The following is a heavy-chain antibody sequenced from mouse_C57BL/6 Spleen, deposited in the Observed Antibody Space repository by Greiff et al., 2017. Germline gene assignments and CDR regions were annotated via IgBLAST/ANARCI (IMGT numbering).Heavy chain of an antibody. V-gene: IGHV14-2*01. CDR1: GFNINDYY. CDR3: ASCNTVPWFAY. D-gene: IGHD1-1*01. CDR2: IDPEAGET. J-gene: IGHJ3*01. Sequence: EVQLQQSGAELVKPGASVKLSCTASGFNINDYYMHWVKQRPEQGLEWIGRIDPEAGETKYAPKFQGKATITADTSSNTAYLQLSSLTSEDSAVYYCASCNTVPWFAYWGQGTLVTVSA.